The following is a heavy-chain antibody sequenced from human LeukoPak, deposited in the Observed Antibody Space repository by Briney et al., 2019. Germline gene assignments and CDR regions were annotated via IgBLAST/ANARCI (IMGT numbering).Heavy chain of an antibody. Sequence: GGSLSLSCAASGFTFSNAWMHWVRQAPGKGLEWVSVIYSGGSTYYADSVKGRFTISRDNSKNTLYPQMNSLRAEDTAVYYCARGLGPGDYWGQGTLVTVSS. CDR3: ARGLGPGDY. J-gene: IGHJ4*02. CDR1: GFTFSNAW. CDR2: IYSGGST. D-gene: IGHD3-10*01. V-gene: IGHV3-53*01.